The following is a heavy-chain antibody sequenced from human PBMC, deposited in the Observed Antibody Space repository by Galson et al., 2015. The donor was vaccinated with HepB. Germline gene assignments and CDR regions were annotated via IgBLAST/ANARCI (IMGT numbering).Heavy chain of an antibody. J-gene: IGHJ4*02. V-gene: IGHV3-7*01. CDR2: IKQDGSEK. D-gene: IGHD3-22*01. CDR3: AGEGYYDSSGYYNDY. Sequence: SLRLSCAASGFTFSSYWMSWVRQAPGKGLEWVANIKQDGSEKYYVDSVKGRFTISRDNAKNSLYLQMNSLRAEDTAVYYCAGEGYYDSSGYYNDYWGQGTLVTVSS. CDR1: GFTFSSYW.